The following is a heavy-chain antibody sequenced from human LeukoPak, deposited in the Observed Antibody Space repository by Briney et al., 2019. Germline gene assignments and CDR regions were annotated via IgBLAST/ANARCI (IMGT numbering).Heavy chain of an antibody. V-gene: IGHV3-30*18. CDR3: AKVNTVTTYYYYYGMDV. D-gene: IGHD4-17*01. CDR2: ISYDGSNK. CDR1: GFTFSSYG. J-gene: IGHJ6*04. Sequence: GGSLRLSCAASGFTFSSYGMHWVRQAPGKGLEWVAVISYDGSNKYYADSVKGRFTISRDNSKNTLYLQMNSLRAEDTAVYYCAKVNTVTTYYYYYGMDVWSKGTTVTVSS.